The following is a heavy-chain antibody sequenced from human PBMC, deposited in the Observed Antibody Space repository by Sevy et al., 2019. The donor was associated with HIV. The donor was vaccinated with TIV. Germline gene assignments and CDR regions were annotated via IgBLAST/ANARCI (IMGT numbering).Heavy chain of an antibody. D-gene: IGHD1-26*01. J-gene: IGHJ4*02. V-gene: IGHV3-15*01. CDR3: TAGVGTSDFDY. Sequence: GGSLRLSCEASGFTFNNAWMSWVRQAPGKGLEWVGRIKSKMDGATRDFAAPVKGRFAISRDDSKNTLYLQMNSLKTEDTAVYYCTAGVGTSDFDYWGRGVLVTVSS. CDR1: GFTFNNAW. CDR2: IKSKMDGATR.